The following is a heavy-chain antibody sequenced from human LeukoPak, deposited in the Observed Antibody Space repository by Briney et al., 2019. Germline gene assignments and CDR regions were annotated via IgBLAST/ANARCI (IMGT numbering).Heavy chain of an antibody. Sequence: PSQTLSLTCAVSGGSISSGGYSWSWIRQPPGKGLEWIGYIYHSGSTYYNPSLKSRVTISVDRSKNQFSLKLSSVTAADTAVYYCAATHHGGHFDYWGQGTLVTVSS. J-gene: IGHJ4*02. CDR1: GGSISSGGYS. V-gene: IGHV4-30-2*01. CDR3: AATHHGGHFDY. CDR2: IYHSGST. D-gene: IGHD3-16*01.